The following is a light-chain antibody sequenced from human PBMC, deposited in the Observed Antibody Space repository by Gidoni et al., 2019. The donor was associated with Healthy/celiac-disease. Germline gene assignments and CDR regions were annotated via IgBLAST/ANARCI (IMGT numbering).Light chain of an antibody. Sequence: TQMTQTPSSLSASVGDRVTITCRASKSISSYLNWYQQKPGKAPKLLIYAASSLQSGVPSRFSGSGSGTDFPLTISSLQPEDFATYYCQQSYSTPITFGQGTRLEIK. V-gene: IGKV1-39*01. CDR2: AAS. CDR1: KSISSY. J-gene: IGKJ5*01. CDR3: QQSYSTPIT.